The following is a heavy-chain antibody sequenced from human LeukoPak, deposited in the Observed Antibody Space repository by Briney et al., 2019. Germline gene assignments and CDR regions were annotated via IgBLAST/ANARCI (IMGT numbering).Heavy chain of an antibody. D-gene: IGHD3-22*01. V-gene: IGHV3-15*01. CDR2: IKRKIDGGTT. Sequence: GGSLRLSCAASGFTFSNAWMNWVRQAPGKGLEWVGRIKRKIDGGTTDYAAPVKGRFTISRVDSQNTLYLQMNSLKTEDTAVYYCARGRDYYDTGDYFESWGQGTLVTVSS. J-gene: IGHJ4*02. CDR3: ARGRDYYDTGDYFES. CDR1: GFTFSNAW.